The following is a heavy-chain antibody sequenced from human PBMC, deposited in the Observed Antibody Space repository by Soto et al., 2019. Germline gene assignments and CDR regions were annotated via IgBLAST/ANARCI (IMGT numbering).Heavy chain of an antibody. J-gene: IGHJ6*02. CDR1: GGTFSSYA. CDR3: ARLAVAGIRGYYYYGMDV. D-gene: IGHD6-19*01. CDR2: IIPTFGTA. Sequence: SVNVSCKASGGTFSSYAISWVRQAPGQGLEWMGGIIPTFGTANYAQKFQGRVTITADESTSTAYMELSSLRSEDTAVYYCARLAVAGIRGYYYYGMDVWGQGTTVTVSS. V-gene: IGHV1-69*13.